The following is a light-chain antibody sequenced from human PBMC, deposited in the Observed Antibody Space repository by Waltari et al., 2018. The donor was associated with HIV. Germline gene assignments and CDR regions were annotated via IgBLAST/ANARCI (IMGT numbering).Light chain of an antibody. V-gene: IGKV4-1*01. CDR2: MAS. CDR1: QRVVYRSNNKEY. CDR3: QHYYSTPWT. J-gene: IGKJ1*01. Sequence: DIVMTQSPDSLAVSLGERATINCKSSQRVVYRSNNKEYLAWYQQKPGQPPNLLTYMASTLESGVSDRFSGSRCGTDFTLTIRSLLADGVAVYYCQHYYSTPWTFGQGARVEIK.